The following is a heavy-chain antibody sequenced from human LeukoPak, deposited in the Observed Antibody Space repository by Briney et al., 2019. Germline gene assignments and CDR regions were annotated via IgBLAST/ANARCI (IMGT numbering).Heavy chain of an antibody. Sequence: SETLSLTCDVSGYSISSGYYWGWIRQSPGEGLEWIATIFHSGSTYYNPSLKSRVTLSVDTSKNQFTLKLDSVTAADTAMYYCARMGVSYYYDSSTYFPTAFDVWGQGTMVSVSS. V-gene: IGHV4-38-2*01. CDR3: ARMGVSYYYDSSTYFPTAFDV. CDR1: GYSISSGYY. D-gene: IGHD3-22*01. CDR2: IFHSGST. J-gene: IGHJ3*01.